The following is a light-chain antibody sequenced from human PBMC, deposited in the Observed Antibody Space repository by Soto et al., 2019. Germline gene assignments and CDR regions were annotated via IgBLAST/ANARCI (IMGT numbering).Light chain of an antibody. V-gene: IGKV3-20*01. CDR2: GAS. CDR3: QQYDGSLVT. J-gene: IGKJ4*01. Sequence: EIVLTQSPGTLSLSPGERATLSCRASQSVSSSYFAWYQQKPGQAPRLLIYGASSRATGIPDRFSGSGSGTDFTLTISRLEPEDFAVYYCQQYDGSLVTFGGGTKVDIK. CDR1: QSVSSSY.